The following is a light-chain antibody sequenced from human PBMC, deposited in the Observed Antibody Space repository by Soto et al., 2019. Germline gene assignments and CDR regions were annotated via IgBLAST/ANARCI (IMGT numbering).Light chain of an antibody. J-gene: IGKJ2*01. V-gene: IGKV3-11*01. CDR1: QSVSSY. CDR3: HQRSNWPPYT. Sequence: EIVLTQSPPTLSLSPGQRATLSCRASQSVSSYLAWYQQKPGQAPRLLIYDASNRATGIPARFSGSGAETDFTLTISSLEPEDFAVYYVHQRSNWPPYTFGQGTKLEIK. CDR2: DAS.